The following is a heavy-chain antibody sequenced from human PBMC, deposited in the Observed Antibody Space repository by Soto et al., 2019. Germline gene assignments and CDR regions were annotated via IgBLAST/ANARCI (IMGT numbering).Heavy chain of an antibody. CDR1: GGSISSGNYY. CDR3: ERDGDYGDFFAY. V-gene: IGHV4-30-4*02. CDR2: IYYSGST. Sequence: SETLSLTCTVSGGSISSGNYYWSWIRQPPGKGLEWIGYIYYSGSTYYNPSLKNRVTISVDTSKNQFSLKLSSVTAADTAVYYGERDGDYGDFFAYWGQGTVVTVAS. J-gene: IGHJ1*01. D-gene: IGHD4-17*01.